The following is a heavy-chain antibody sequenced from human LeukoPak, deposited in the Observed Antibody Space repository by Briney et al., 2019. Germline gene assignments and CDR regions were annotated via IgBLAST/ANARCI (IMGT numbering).Heavy chain of an antibody. CDR1: GFTFSSYA. D-gene: IGHD3-10*01. CDR2: ISGSGGST. J-gene: IGHJ4*02. CDR3: AEGYYGSGSYSVFDY. V-gene: IGHV3-23*01. Sequence: AGGSLRLSCAASGFTFSSYAMSWVRQAPGKGLEWVSAISGSGGSTYYADSVKGRFTISRDNSKNTLYLQMNSLRDEDTAVYYCAEGYYGSGSYSVFDYWGQGTLVTVSS.